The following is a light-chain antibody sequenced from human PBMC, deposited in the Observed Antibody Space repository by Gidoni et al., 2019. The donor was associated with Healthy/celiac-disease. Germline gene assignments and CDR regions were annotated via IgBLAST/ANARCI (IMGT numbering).Light chain of an antibody. CDR3: AAWDDSLNGPVV. Sequence: QSVLTQPPSASGTPGQRGTISCSGSSSNIGSNTVNWYQQLPGTAPKLLNYSNNQRPSGVPDRFSGSKSGTSASLAISGLQSEDEADYYCAAWDDSLNGPVVFGGGTKLTVL. J-gene: IGLJ2*01. V-gene: IGLV1-44*01. CDR1: SSNIGSNT. CDR2: SNN.